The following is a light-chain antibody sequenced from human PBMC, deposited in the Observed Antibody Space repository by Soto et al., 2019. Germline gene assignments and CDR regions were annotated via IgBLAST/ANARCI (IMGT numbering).Light chain of an antibody. CDR1: ISYIGTYDY. V-gene: IGLV2-8*01. J-gene: IGLJ1*01. Sequence: QSALTQPPSASGSLGHSFTISFTGTISYIGTYDYVSWYQQHPGRAPKLIIFEVIQRPLGVPDRFSGSKSGNTASLTVSGLQPDDEAEYHCTSYTGDDFTFVFGTWTKVPVL. CDR2: EVI. CDR3: TSYTGDDFTFV.